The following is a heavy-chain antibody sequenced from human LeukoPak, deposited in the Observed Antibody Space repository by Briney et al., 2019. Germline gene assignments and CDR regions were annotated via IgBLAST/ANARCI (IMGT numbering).Heavy chain of an antibody. CDR1: GFTFDDYT. CDR3: AKGRDKYQLLSKNWFDP. CDR2: ISWNSGSI. D-gene: IGHD2-2*01. Sequence: GGSLRLSCAASGFTFDDYTMHWVRQAPGKGLEWVSGISWNSGSIGYADSVKGRFTISRDNAKNSLYLQMNSLRAEDTALYYCAKGRDKYQLLSKNWFDPWGQGTLVTVSS. V-gene: IGHV3-9*01. J-gene: IGHJ5*02.